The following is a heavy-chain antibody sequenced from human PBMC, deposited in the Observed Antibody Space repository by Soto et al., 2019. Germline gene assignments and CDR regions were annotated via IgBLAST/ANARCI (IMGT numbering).Heavy chain of an antibody. J-gene: IGHJ4*02. CDR1: GFTFSNAW. CDR3: TTLRPHDFWSGYYTGPYYFDY. D-gene: IGHD3-3*01. V-gene: IGHV3-15*01. CDR2: IKSKTDGGTT. Sequence: GGSLRLSCAASGFTFSNAWMSWVRQAPGKGLEWVGRIKSKTDGGTTDYAAPVKGRFTISRDDSKNKLYLQMNSLKTEDTAVYYCTTLRPHDFWSGYYTGPYYFDYWGQGTLVTVSS.